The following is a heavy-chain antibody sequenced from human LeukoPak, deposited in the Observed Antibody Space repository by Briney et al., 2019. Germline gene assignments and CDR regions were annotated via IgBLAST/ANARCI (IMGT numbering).Heavy chain of an antibody. J-gene: IGHJ4*02. D-gene: IGHD2-21*02. CDR1: GFTFSSYA. CDR3: AKDFVVVPGNVNYFDY. CDR2: ISGSGGNT. V-gene: IGHV3-23*01. Sequence: PGGSLRLSCAASGFTFSSYAMSWVRQAPGKGLEWVSAISGSGGNTYYADSVKGRFTISRDNSKNTLYLQMNSLRVDDTAVYYCAKDFVVVPGNVNYFDYWGQGTLVTVSS.